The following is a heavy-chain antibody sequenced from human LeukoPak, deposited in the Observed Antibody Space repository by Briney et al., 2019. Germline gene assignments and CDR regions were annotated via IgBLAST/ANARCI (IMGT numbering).Heavy chain of an antibody. CDR3: ARADVPGTVDS. D-gene: IGHD2-2*01. V-gene: IGHV3-7*01. CDR2: INEGGTGK. Sequence: AGGSLRLSCAASEFTFDYYWMSWVRQAPGKGLEWVANINEGGTGKFYVDSVEGRFTISRDNAKKLLYLQMNNLRVEVTAVYYCARADVPGTVDSWGQGTLVTVSS. J-gene: IGHJ4*02. CDR1: EFTFDYYW.